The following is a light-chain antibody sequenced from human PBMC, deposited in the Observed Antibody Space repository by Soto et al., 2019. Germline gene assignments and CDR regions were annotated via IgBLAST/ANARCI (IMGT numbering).Light chain of an antibody. CDR3: LLSYSGARQGV. CDR2: DTS. V-gene: IGLV7-46*01. CDR1: TGAVTSGHY. Sequence: QAVVTQEPSLTVSPGGTVTLTCDSSTGAVTSGHYPYWFQQKPGQAPRTLIYDTSNKHSWTPGRFSGSLLGGKAALTLSGAQPEDEAEYYCLLSYSGARQGVFGGGTKLTVL. J-gene: IGLJ2*01.